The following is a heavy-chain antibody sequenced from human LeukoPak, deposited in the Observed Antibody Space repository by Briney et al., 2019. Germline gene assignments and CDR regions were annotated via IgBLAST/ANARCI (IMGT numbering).Heavy chain of an antibody. CDR3: AKDLIGQSSSWPAH. D-gene: IGHD6-13*01. V-gene: IGHV3-30*18. J-gene: IGHJ4*02. CDR2: TSYDGRNK. CDR1: GFTFGTYG. Sequence: GRSLRLSCAASGFTFGTYGMHWVRQAPGKGLEWVALTSYDGRNKYYADSVKGRFTISRDNSKNTLYLQMNSLTAEDTAVYYCAKDLIGQSSSWPAHWGQGTLVTVSS.